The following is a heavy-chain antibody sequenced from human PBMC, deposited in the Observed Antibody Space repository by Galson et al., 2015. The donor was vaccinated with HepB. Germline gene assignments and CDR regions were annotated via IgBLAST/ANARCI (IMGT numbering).Heavy chain of an antibody. Sequence: ETLSLTCTVSGGSISSSSYYWGWIRQPPGKGLEWIGSIYYSGSTYYNPSLKSRVTISVDTSKNQFSLKLSSVTAADTAVYYCARHATYYDFWSGYHEPETILNFDYWGQGTLVTVFS. V-gene: IGHV4-39*01. J-gene: IGHJ4*02. CDR2: IYYSGST. CDR3: ARHATYYDFWSGYHEPETILNFDY. D-gene: IGHD3-3*01. CDR1: GGSISSSSYY.